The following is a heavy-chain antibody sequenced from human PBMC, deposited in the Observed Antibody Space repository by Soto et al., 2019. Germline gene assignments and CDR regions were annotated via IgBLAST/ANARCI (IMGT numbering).Heavy chain of an antibody. J-gene: IGHJ6*02. V-gene: IGHV1-2*02. CDR1: GYTFTGYY. CDR2: INPNSGGT. CDR3: ARGSGGGLYDFWSGYLSSRGMDV. Sequence: ASVKVSCKSSGYTFTGYYMHWVRQAPGQGLEWMGWINPNSGGTNYAQKFQGRVTMTRDTFISTAYMELSRLRSDDTAVYYCARGSGGGLYDFWSGYLSSRGMDVWGQGTTVTVSS. D-gene: IGHD3-3*01.